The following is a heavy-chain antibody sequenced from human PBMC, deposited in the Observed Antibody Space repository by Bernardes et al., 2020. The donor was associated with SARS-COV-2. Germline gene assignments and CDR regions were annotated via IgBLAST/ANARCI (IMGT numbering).Heavy chain of an antibody. V-gene: IGHV4-59*01. CDR2: IYYSGST. Sequence: SETLSLTCTVSGGSISSYYWSWIRQPPGKGLEWIGYIYYSGSTNYNPSLKSRVTISVDTSKNQFSLKLSSVTAADTAVYYCARGRGYSSGWTGFDYWGQGTLVTVSS. CDR1: GGSISSYY. CDR3: ARGRGYSSGWTGFDY. D-gene: IGHD6-19*01. J-gene: IGHJ4*02.